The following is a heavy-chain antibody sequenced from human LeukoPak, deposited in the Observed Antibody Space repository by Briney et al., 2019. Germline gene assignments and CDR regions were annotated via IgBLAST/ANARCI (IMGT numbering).Heavy chain of an antibody. J-gene: IGHJ6*04. CDR2: IKQDGSEK. CDR1: GGSISSYY. V-gene: IGHV3-7*01. Sequence: PSETLSLTCTVSGGSISSYYWSWVRQAPGKGLEWVANIKQDGSEKYYVDSVKGRFTISRDNAKNSLYLQMNSLRAEDTAVYYCAREWYCSSTSCGDVWGKGTTVTVSS. CDR3: AREWYCSSTSCGDV. D-gene: IGHD2-2*01.